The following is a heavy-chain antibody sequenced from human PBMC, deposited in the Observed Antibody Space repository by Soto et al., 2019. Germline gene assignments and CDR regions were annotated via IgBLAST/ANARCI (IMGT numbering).Heavy chain of an antibody. J-gene: IGHJ6*02. CDR3: AKDLPRYYSYYYGMDV. CDR2: ISYEGSNK. CDR1: GFSFSDYG. V-gene: IGHV3-30*18. Sequence: SGGSLRLSCAASGFSFSDYGMYWVRQAPGKGLEWVAVISYEGSNKYYADSVKGRFTISRDNSKNTLYLQMNSLRAEDTAVYYCAKDLPRYYSYYYGMDVWGQGTTVTVSS.